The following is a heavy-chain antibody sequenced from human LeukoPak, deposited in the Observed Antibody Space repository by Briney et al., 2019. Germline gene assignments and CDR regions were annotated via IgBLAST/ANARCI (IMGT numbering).Heavy chain of an antibody. CDR2: ISGSGGST. CDR3: AEPQLRYYYDSSGYPYYFDY. V-gene: IGHV3-23*01. J-gene: IGHJ4*02. Sequence: GGSLRLSCAASGFTFSSYAMSWVRQAPGKGLEWVSAISGSGGSTYYADSVKGRFTISRDNSKNTLYLQMNSLRAEDTAVYYCAEPQLRYYYDSSGYPYYFDYWGQGTLVTVSS. CDR1: GFTFSSYA. D-gene: IGHD3-22*01.